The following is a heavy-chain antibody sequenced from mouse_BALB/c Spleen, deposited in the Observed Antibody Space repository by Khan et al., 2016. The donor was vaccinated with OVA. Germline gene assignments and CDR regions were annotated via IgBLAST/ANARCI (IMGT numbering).Heavy chain of an antibody. CDR3: AREWAAWFPY. CDR2: IYPGSDNT. CDR1: GYTFTDYY. J-gene: IGHJ3*01. Sequence: QVQLQQPGAELARPGASVTLSCKASGYTFTDYYINWMRQRTGQGLEWIGEIYPGSDNTYYNERFKGKATLTADKSSSTAYMQLSRLTSEDSAVYFCAREWAAWFPYWGPGTLVTVSA. V-gene: IGHV1-77*01.